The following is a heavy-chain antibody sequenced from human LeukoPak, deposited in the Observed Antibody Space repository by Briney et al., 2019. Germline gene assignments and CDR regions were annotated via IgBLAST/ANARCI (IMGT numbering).Heavy chain of an antibody. V-gene: IGHV4-34*01. CDR1: GGSFSGYY. J-gene: IGHJ4*02. CDR2: INHSGST. Sequence: ETLSLTCAVYGGSFSGYYWSWIRQPPGKGLEWIGEINHSGSTNHNPSLKSRVTISVDTSKNQFSLKLSSVTAADTAVYYCARGGSYYYGSGSYFSGFGYWGQGTLVTVSS. CDR3: ARGGSYYYGSGSYFSGFGY. D-gene: IGHD3-10*01.